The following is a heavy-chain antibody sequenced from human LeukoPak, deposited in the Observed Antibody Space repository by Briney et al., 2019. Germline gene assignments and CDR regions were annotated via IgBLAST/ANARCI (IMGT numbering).Heavy chain of an antibody. CDR3: ARDKAGVVVVISSWFDP. CDR1: GFTFSGYA. V-gene: IGHV3-23*01. J-gene: IGHJ5*02. CDR2: ISGSGGST. Sequence: GGSLRLSCAASGFTFSGYAMSWVRQAPGKGLEWVSAISGSGGSTYYADSVKGRFTISRDNSKNTLYLQMNSLRAEDTAVYYCARDKAGVVVVISSWFDPWGQGTLVTVSS. D-gene: IGHD3-22*01.